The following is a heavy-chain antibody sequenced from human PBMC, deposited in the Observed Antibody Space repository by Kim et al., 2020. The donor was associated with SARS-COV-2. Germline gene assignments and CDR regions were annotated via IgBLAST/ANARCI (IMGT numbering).Heavy chain of an antibody. Sequence: GGSLRLSCVASGFTFNSYWIHWVRQTPGKGLVWVSHINSDGSTTTYADSVKGRFTISRDNAKNTLYLQMNSLRADDSAVYYCVRAGGGSFYGFHYYMDVWGKGTTVTVSS. CDR1: GFTFNSYW. V-gene: IGHV3-74*01. D-gene: IGHD1-26*01. CDR3: VRAGGGSFYGFHYYMDV. J-gene: IGHJ6*03. CDR2: INSDGSTT.